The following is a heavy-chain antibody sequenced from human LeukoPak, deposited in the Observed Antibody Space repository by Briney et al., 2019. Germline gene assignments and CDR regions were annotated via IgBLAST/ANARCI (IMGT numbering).Heavy chain of an antibody. V-gene: IGHV1-2*02. CDR1: GYSFSDYY. CDR3: ARVMEGIPAAMRVQWGNYYYYMDV. CDR2: INPTTGEI. J-gene: IGHJ6*03. Sequence: ASVKVSCMASGYSFSDYYIHWMRQAPGQGLEWMAWINPTTGEIKTAQQFQGRVTMTRDTSISTAYMELSSLRSEDTAVYYCARVMEGIPAAMRVQWGNYYYYMDVWGKGTTVTVSS. D-gene: IGHD2-2*01.